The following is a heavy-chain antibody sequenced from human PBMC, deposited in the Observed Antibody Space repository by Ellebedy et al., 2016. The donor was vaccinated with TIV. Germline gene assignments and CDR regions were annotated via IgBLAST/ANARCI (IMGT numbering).Heavy chain of an antibody. CDR2: IYYSGST. J-gene: IGHJ6*02. Sequence: MPSETLSLTCTVSGGSISSYYWSWIRQPPGKGLEWIGYIYYSGSTNYNPSLKSRVTISVDTSKNQFSLKLSSVTAADTAVYYRARGGPLRFLESDYYYYYGMDVWGQGTTVTVSS. V-gene: IGHV4-59*08. CDR3: ARGGPLRFLESDYYYYYGMDV. D-gene: IGHD3-3*01. CDR1: GGSISSYY.